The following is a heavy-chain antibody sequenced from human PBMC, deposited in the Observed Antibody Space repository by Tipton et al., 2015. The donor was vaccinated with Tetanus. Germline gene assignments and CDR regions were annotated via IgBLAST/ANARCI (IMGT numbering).Heavy chain of an antibody. Sequence: SLRLSCAASGFTFDDYAMHWVRQAPGKGLEWVSGISWNSGSIGYADSVKGRFTISRDNAKNSLYLQMNSLRAEDTAVYYCAKDTTGYSSGWYRGREFYFDYWGQGTLVTVSS. J-gene: IGHJ4*02. CDR3: AKDTTGYSSGWYRGREFYFDY. D-gene: IGHD6-19*01. CDR2: ISWNSGSI. CDR1: GFTFDDYA. V-gene: IGHV3-9*01.